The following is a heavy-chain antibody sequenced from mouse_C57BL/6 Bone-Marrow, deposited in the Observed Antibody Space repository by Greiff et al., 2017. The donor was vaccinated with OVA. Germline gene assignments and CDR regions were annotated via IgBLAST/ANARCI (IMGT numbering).Heavy chain of an antibody. CDR1: GYAFTNYL. J-gene: IGHJ3*01. CDR2: INPGSGGT. D-gene: IGHD2-4*01. Sequence: QVQLQQSGAELVRPGTSVKVSCKASGYAFTNYLIEWVKQRPGPGLEWIGVINPGSGGTTDNEKFKGKATLTADNSSSTAYMQRSSLTSEDSAVYFWARDYDDDGCAYWGQGTLVTVAA. V-gene: IGHV1-54*01. CDR3: ARDYDDDGCAY.